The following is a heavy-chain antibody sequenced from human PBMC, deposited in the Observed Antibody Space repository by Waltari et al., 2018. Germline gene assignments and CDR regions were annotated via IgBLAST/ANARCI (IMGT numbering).Heavy chain of an antibody. J-gene: IGHJ6*03. CDR3: ARVGGYYYYYMDV. Sequence: EVQLVESGGGLVQPGGSLRLSCVALGFSLGSYEMIWVRQAPGKGLEWVSYITTSDRSIYYADSVKGRFTISRDNAKNSLYLQMNSLRAEDTAVYYCARVGGYYYYYMDVWGKGTTVTVSS. V-gene: IGHV3-48*03. D-gene: IGHD3-16*01. CDR2: ITTSDRSI. CDR1: GFSLGSYE.